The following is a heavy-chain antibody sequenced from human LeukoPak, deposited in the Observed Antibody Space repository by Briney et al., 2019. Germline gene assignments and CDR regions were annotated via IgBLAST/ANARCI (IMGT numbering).Heavy chain of an antibody. CDR1: GGSISNYY. CDR3: ARWAVTADAFDI. Sequence: PSETLSLTCTVSGGSISNYYWSWIRQPPGKGLEWIGSIYYSGSTYYNPSLKSRVTISVDASKNQFSLKLSSVTAADTAVYYCARWAVTADAFDIWGQGTMVTVSS. J-gene: IGHJ3*02. V-gene: IGHV4-39*07. CDR2: IYYSGST. D-gene: IGHD4-17*01.